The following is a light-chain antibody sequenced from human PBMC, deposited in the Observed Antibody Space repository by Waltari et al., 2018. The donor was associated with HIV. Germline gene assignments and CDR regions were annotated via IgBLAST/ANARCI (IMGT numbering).Light chain of an antibody. CDR3: QVWDTAATEHVT. J-gene: IGLJ2*01. CDR1: NIGTKS. Sequence: SYLLAQPPSVSVAPGQTAIRTCGGNNIGTKSVHWYLQKPGQAPLLIVYDDSDRPSGVPVRFSGSNSGNTATLTISGVEAGDEADYFCQVWDTAATEHVTFGGGTKLSVL. CDR2: DDS. V-gene: IGLV3-21*02.